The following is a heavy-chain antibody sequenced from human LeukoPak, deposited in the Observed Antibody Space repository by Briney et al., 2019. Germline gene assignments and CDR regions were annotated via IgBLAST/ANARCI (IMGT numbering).Heavy chain of an antibody. V-gene: IGHV1-18*01. D-gene: IGHD2/OR15-2a*01. J-gene: IGHJ6*03. CDR1: GYTFTSYG. Sequence: ASVKVSCKASGYTFTSYGISWVRQAPGQGLEWMGWISAYNGNTNYAQKLQGRVTMTTDTSTSTAYMELRSLRSDDTAVYYCARAPLFRPFDYYYYMDVWGKGTTVTVSS. CDR3: ARAPLFRPFDYYYYMDV. CDR2: ISAYNGNT.